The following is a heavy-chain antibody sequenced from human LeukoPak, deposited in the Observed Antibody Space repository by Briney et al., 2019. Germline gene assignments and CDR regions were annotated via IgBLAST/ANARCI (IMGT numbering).Heavy chain of an antibody. D-gene: IGHD2-2*01. CDR2: FYPGDSDT. CDR3: ASLNYCSSTSCYGGYFDY. V-gene: IGHV5-51*01. CDR1: GHSFTSHW. Sequence: GESLKISCKGSGHSFTSHWSGWVRPMPGKGLEWMGIFYPGDSDTRYSPSFQGQVTISADKSISTAYLQWSSLKASDTAMYYCASLNYCSSTSCYGGYFDYWGQGTLVTVST. J-gene: IGHJ4*02.